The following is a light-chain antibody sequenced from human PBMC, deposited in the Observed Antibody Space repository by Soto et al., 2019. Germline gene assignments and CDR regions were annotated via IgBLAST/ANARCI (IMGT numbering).Light chain of an antibody. CDR1: QTITRSF. CDR3: HQYGGSPWT. J-gene: IGKJ1*01. CDR2: GAS. Sequence: MLTQSPGTLSLSAGERASLSCRASQTITRSFLAWYQQKRGPAPRLVIYGASSRAAGIPERFSGSASRTDFTLTISRLEPDDFAVYYCHQYGGSPWTFGQGTKVDIK. V-gene: IGKV3-20*01.